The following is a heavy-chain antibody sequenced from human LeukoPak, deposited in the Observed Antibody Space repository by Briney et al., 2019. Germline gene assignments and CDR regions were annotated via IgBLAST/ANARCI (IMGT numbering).Heavy chain of an antibody. Sequence: GGSLRLSCAASGFSFTTYWMSWVRQAQGKGLEWVANINQDGTEKYYVDSVKGRFTISRDNGKNSLYLQMNSLRTEDTALYYCAKDINYDILTGYSVAIDYWGQGTLVTVSS. V-gene: IGHV3-7*03. D-gene: IGHD3-9*01. CDR3: AKDINYDILTGYSVAIDY. CDR2: INQDGTEK. J-gene: IGHJ4*02. CDR1: GFSFTTYW.